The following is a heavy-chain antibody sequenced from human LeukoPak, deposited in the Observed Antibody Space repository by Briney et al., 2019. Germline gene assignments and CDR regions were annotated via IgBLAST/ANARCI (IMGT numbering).Heavy chain of an antibody. CDR1: GGSISSGDYY. CDR3: ARVNPRGDGYNNYYFDY. Sequence: SETLSLTCTVSGGSISSGDYYWSWIRQPPGKGLEWIGYIYYSGSTYYNPSLKSRVTISVDASKNQFSLKLSSVTAADTAVYYCARVNPRGDGYNNYYFDYWGQGTLVTVSS. CDR2: IYYSGST. D-gene: IGHD5-24*01. V-gene: IGHV4-30-4*01. J-gene: IGHJ4*02.